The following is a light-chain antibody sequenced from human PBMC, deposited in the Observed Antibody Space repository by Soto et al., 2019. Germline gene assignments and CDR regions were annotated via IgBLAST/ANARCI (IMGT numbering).Light chain of an antibody. CDR3: QQYNNWHTIT. J-gene: IGKJ5*01. CDR2: SGS. CDR1: QSVSSTY. V-gene: IGKV3-15*01. Sequence: DIVLTQSPGTLSLSPGERATLSCGASQSVSSTYLAWYQHRPRQAPRLLIYSGSTRATGVPARFSGSGSATEFTLPISSLQPDDFAVYYCQQYNNWHTITFGHGTRLEIK.